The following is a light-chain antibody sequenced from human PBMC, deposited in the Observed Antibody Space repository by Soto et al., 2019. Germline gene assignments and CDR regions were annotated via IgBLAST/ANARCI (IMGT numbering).Light chain of an antibody. CDR3: QHDNSSPLT. J-gene: IGKJ4*01. Sequence: DIQMTQSPSTLSASVGERVTITCRASQTINKWLVSYQQKPGKAPQLLIYDASSLQSGVTSRFSGSWAGTEFTLTISRLQADYFVTYFCQHDNSSPLTFGGGTKVETK. CDR1: QTINKW. V-gene: IGKV1-5*01. CDR2: DAS.